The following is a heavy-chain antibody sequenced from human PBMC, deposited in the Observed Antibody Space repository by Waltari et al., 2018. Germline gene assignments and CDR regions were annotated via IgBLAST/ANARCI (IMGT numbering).Heavy chain of an antibody. CDR1: GFKFGSYS. D-gene: IGHD2-8*01. CDR2: IDGPTTNT. Sequence: EVQLLESGGGLVPPGESLRLSCVAAGFKFGSYSMSWVRQAPWKGLELVSTIDGPTTNTHYADSVEGRFTISRDNSKNTLYLHMNSLRADDTAIYYCATWMVSHFDYWGQGTLVTASP. CDR3: ATWMVSHFDY. V-gene: IGHV3-23*01. J-gene: IGHJ4*02.